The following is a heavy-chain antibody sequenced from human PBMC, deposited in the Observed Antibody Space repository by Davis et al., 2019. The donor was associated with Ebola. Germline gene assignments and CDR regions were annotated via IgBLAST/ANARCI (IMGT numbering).Heavy chain of an antibody. CDR2: ISGSGGST. CDR1: GFTFSSYA. Sequence: GESLKISCAASGFTFSSYAMSWVRQAPGKGLEWVSAISGSGGSTYYADSLKGRFTISRDNSKNTLYLQMNSLRAEDTAVYYCAKTNSHYYDSSGYPNFHWGQGTLVTVSS. CDR3: AKTNSHYYDSSGYPNFH. J-gene: IGHJ4*02. D-gene: IGHD3-22*01. V-gene: IGHV3-23*01.